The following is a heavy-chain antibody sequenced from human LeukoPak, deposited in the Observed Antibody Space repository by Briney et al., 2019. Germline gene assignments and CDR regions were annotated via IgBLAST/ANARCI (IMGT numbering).Heavy chain of an antibody. V-gene: IGHV3-7*01. Sequence: GGSLRLSCAASGFTFSSYWMSWVRQAPGKGLEWVANIKQDGSEKYYVDSVKGRFTITRDNAQNSLTLHMNTLRADDTAVYYCAKDGGTHFDHWGQGTLVTVSS. J-gene: IGHJ4*02. CDR1: GFTFSSYW. CDR2: IKQDGSEK. D-gene: IGHD1-26*01. CDR3: AKDGGTHFDH.